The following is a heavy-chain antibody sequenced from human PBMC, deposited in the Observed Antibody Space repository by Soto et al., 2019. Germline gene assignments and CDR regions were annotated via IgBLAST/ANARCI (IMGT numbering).Heavy chain of an antibody. D-gene: IGHD3-9*01. CDR2: ISGSGGST. J-gene: IGHJ3*02. Sequence: GGSLRLSCAASGFTFSSYAMSWVRQAPGKGLEWVSAISGSGGSTYYADSVKGWFTISRDNSKNTLYLQMNSLRAEDTAVYYCAKDPDWADAFDIWGQGTMVTVSS. CDR3: AKDPDWADAFDI. V-gene: IGHV3-23*01. CDR1: GFTFSSYA.